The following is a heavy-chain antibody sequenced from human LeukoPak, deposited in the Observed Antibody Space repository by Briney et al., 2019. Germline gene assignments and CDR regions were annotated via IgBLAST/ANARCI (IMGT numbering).Heavy chain of an antibody. CDR1: GGSISSSSYY. D-gene: IGHD3-22*01. J-gene: IGHJ6*03. Sequence: SETLSLTCIVSGGSISSSSYYWGWIRQPPGKGLEWIGSIYYSGSTYYNPSLKSRVTISVDTSKNQFSLKLSSVTDADTAVYYCAREKYYYDSSGYRDYMDVWGKGTTVTVSS. CDR3: AREKYYYDSSGYRDYMDV. CDR2: IYYSGST. V-gene: IGHV4-39*07.